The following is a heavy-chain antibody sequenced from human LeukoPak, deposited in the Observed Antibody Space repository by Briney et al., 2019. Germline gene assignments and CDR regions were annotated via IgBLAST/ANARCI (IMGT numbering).Heavy chain of an antibody. CDR1: GYTFTPYA. Sequence: GASVKVSCKASGYTFTPYAMNWVRQAPGQGFEWMGWINTNTGNPTYAQGFTGRFVSSLDTSVSTAYLQISSLKAEDTAVYYCARDQGGYIYKGIDYWGQGALVTVSS. V-gene: IGHV7-4-1*02. D-gene: IGHD5-24*01. J-gene: IGHJ4*02. CDR3: ARDQGGYIYKGIDY. CDR2: INTNTGNP.